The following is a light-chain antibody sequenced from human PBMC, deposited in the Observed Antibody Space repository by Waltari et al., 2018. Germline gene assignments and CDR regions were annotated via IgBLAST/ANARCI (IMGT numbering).Light chain of an antibody. CDR3: LQSSNWYT. Sequence: EIVLTQSPATLSLSPGERATLSCRASQSVSSYLAWYQLTPGQAPRLLIYGASNRATGIPARFSGSASGTDFTLTINSLEPEDFAVYYCLQSSNWYTFGQGTKLEIK. CDR2: GAS. CDR1: QSVSSY. V-gene: IGKV3-11*01. J-gene: IGKJ2*01.